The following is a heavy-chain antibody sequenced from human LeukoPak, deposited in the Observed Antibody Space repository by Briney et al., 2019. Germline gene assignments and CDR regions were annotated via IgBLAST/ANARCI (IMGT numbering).Heavy chain of an antibody. J-gene: IGHJ5*02. CDR2: IYYSGST. V-gene: IGHV4-39*07. D-gene: IGHD2-2*01. CDR3: ARRRVVVPAAIGRYNCYVP. CDR1: GGSLSSSNYY. Sequence: PSETLSLTCTVSGGSLSSSNYYWGWIRQPPGKGLEWIGSIYYSGSTYYSPSLKSRVTISVDTSKNQFSLKLSSVAAADTAVYYCARRRVVVPAAIGRYNCYVPWGQGTLVTVSS.